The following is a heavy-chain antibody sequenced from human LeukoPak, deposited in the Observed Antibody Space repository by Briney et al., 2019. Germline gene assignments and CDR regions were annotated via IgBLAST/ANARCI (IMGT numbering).Heavy chain of an antibody. CDR2: IIPILGIA. D-gene: IGHD3-22*01. Sequence: SVKVSCKASGGTFSSYAISWVRRAPGQGLEWMGRIIPILGIANYAQKFQGRVTITADKSTSTAYMELSSLRSEDTAVYYCATPYYYDSSGYPIDYWGQGTLVTVSS. CDR1: GGTFSSYA. J-gene: IGHJ4*02. V-gene: IGHV1-69*04. CDR3: ATPYYYDSSGYPIDY.